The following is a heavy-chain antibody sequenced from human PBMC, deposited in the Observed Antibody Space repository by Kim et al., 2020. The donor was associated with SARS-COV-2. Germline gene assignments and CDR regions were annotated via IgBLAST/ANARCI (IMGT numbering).Heavy chain of an antibody. Sequence: TPSLKCRGSRSVDTSKNQFSLRLSSVTAADTAVYYCARERRDTGTYYLDYWGQGTLVTVSS. CDR3: ARERRDTGTYYLDY. J-gene: IGHJ4*02. V-gene: IGHV4-31*02.